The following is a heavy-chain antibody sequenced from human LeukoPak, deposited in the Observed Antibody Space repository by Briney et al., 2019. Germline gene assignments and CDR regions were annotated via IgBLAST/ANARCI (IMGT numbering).Heavy chain of an antibody. CDR3: ARGSTYYDSSGQVPFDY. V-gene: IGHV3-48*01. CDR2: ISSSSSTI. Sequence: GGSLRLSCAASGFTFSTYSMNWVRQVPGKGLEWVSYISSSSSTIYYADSVKGRFTISRDNAKNSLYLQMNSLRAEDTAVYYCARGSTYYDSSGQVPFDYWGQGTLVTVSS. J-gene: IGHJ4*02. D-gene: IGHD3-22*01. CDR1: GFTFSTYS.